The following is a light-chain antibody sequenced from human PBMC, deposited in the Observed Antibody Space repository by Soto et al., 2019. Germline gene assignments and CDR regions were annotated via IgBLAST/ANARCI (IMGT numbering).Light chain of an antibody. CDR1: SSDVGGYNF. CDR2: EVS. CDR3: SSYLSTGAVG. J-gene: IGLJ2*01. V-gene: IGLV2-14*01. Sequence: QSVLTQPASVSGSPGQSITVSCTGTSSDVGGYNFVSWYQQHPGNAPKLLIYEVSNRPSGVSNRFSGSKSGNTASLAISGLQAEDEADDYCSSYLSTGAVGFGGGTKLTVL.